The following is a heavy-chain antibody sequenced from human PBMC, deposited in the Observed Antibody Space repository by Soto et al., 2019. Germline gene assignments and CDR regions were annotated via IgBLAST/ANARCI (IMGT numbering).Heavy chain of an antibody. Sequence: ASVKVSCKASGGTFSSYAISWVRQAPGQGLEWMGGIIPIFGTANYAQKFQGRVTITADESTSTAYMELSSLRSEDTAVYYCARADKYYDFWSGYPSPYIDYYYGMDVWGQGTTVTVSS. V-gene: IGHV1-69*13. J-gene: IGHJ6*02. CDR1: GGTFSSYA. CDR2: IIPIFGTA. D-gene: IGHD3-3*01. CDR3: ARADKYYDFWSGYPSPYIDYYYGMDV.